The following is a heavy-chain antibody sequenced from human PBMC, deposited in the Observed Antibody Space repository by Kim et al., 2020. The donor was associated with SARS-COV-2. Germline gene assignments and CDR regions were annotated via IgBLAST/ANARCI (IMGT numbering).Heavy chain of an antibody. J-gene: IGHJ4*02. CDR3: ARPGVVTAIDY. D-gene: IGHD2-21*02. CDR2: IYYSGST. V-gene: IGHV4-39*01. CDR1: GGSISSSSYY. Sequence: SETLSLTCTVSGGSISSSSYYWDWIRQPPGKGLEWIGSIYYSGSTYYNPSLKSRVTISVDTSKNQFSLKLSSVTAADTAVYYCARPGVVTAIDYWGQGTLVTVSS.